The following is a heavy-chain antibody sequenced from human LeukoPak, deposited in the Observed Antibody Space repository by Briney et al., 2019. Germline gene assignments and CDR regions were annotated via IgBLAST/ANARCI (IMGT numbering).Heavy chain of an antibody. V-gene: IGHV4-4*07. J-gene: IGHJ2*01. CDR3: ARTVTLGNWYFDL. D-gene: IGHD4-17*01. Sequence: SETLSLTCTVSGGSISSYYWSWIRQPAGTGLEWIGRISASGTTTYNPSLRSRVTMSVHTSKNQFSLKLSSVTAAHTAVYYCARTVTLGNWYFDLWGRGTLVTVSS. CDR1: GGSISSYY. CDR2: ISASGTT.